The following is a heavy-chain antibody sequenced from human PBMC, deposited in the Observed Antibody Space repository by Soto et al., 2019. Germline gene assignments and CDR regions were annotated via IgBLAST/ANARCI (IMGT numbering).Heavy chain of an antibody. Sequence: SETLSLTCTVSGGSISTYFCSLIRLPRGKGLEWIGYIYYSGSTKYNPSLKSRVTMSVDTSKNQFSLKLSSVSAADTAVYYCARTGVDTIHAMRGYYGMDVWGQGTTVTVSS. CDR3: ARTGVDTIHAMRGYYGMDV. CDR1: GGSISTYF. V-gene: IGHV4-59*01. CDR2: IYYSGST. D-gene: IGHD5-12*01. J-gene: IGHJ6*02.